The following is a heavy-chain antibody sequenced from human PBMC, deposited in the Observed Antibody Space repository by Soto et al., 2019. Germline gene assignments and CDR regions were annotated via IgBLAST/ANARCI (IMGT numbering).Heavy chain of an antibody. D-gene: IGHD3-3*01. J-gene: IGHJ4*02. CDR3: AKDISRGPTKNYDFWSGPDY. Sequence: GGSQRLSCAASGFTFDEYAMHWVRQPPGKGLEWVSLISWDGSNRYYADSVQGRFTISRDNSKYSLYLEMNSLRPEDTALYYCAKDISRGPTKNYDFWSGPDYWGQGTLVTVSS. V-gene: IGHV3-43D*04. CDR1: GFTFDEYA. CDR2: ISWDGSNR.